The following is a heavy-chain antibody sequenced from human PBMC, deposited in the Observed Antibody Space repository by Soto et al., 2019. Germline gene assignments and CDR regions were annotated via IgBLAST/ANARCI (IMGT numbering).Heavy chain of an antibody. Sequence: QVQLQQWGAGLLKPSETLSLTCAVYGGSFSGYYWSWIRQPPGKGLEWSGEINHSGSTTYNPSLKSRVTISVDTSKNQFSLKLSSVTAADPAVYYCARELLPWGVVVVAGWFDPWGQGTLVTVSS. J-gene: IGHJ5*02. CDR2: INHSGST. V-gene: IGHV4-34*01. D-gene: IGHD2-15*01. CDR3: ARELLPWGVVVVAGWFDP. CDR1: GGSFSGYY.